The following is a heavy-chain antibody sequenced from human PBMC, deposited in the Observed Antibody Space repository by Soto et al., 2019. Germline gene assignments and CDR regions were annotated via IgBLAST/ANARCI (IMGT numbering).Heavy chain of an antibody. V-gene: IGHV2-5*02. D-gene: IGHD6-6*01. Sequence: QITLKESGPTLVKPTQTLTLTCTFSGFSLSTRGVGVGWIRQPPGKALEWLALIYWDDDKRYSPSLKTRLNNPKDPSNNQVVLTLPNMDTVDTPTDPSAHIGVRRWFDFCAQGTLVNVSS. J-gene: IGHJ4*02. CDR2: IYWDDDK. CDR1: GFSLSTRGVG. CDR3: AHIGVRRWFDF.